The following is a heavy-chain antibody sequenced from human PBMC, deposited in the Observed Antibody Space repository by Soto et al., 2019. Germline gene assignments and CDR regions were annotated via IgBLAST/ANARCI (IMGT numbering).Heavy chain of an antibody. CDR2: VSSSRV. CDR1: GFTFSTYS. Sequence: PGGSLRLSCAASGFTFSTYSMNWVRQGPGKGLEWVSYVSSSRVTYADSVKGRFTISRDNGKSSLYLQMNSLKDEDSGLYFCVRDYMYAFDYWGQGALVTV. V-gene: IGHV3-48*02. CDR3: VRDYMYAFDY. J-gene: IGHJ4*02. D-gene: IGHD2-8*01.